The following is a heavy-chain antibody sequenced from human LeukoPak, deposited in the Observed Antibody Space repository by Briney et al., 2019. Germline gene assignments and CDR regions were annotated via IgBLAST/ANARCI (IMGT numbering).Heavy chain of an antibody. CDR3: ARGGSSPPYYFDY. CDR1: GFTFSSYW. Sequence: GGSLRLSCAASGFTFSSYWMHWVRQAPGKGLVWVSRINSDGSSTSYADSVKGRFTISRDNAKNTLYLQMNSLRAEDTAVYYCARGGSSPPYYFDYWGQGTLVTVSS. V-gene: IGHV3-74*01. CDR2: INSDGSST. D-gene: IGHD6-13*01. J-gene: IGHJ4*02.